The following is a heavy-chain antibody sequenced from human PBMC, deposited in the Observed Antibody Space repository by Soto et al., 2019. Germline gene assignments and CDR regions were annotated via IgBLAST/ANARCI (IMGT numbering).Heavy chain of an antibody. CDR2: INHSGST. CDR3: ARRRWGVRGGVFDY. CDR1: GGSFSGYY. V-gene: IGHV4-34*01. D-gene: IGHD7-27*01. J-gene: IGHJ4*02. Sequence: QVQLQQWGAGLLKPSETLSLTCAVYGGSFSGYYWSWIRQPPGKGLEWIGEINHSGSTNYNPSLTSRVTISVDTSKNQFSLKLSSVTAADTAVYYCARRRWGVRGGVFDYWGQGTLVTVSS.